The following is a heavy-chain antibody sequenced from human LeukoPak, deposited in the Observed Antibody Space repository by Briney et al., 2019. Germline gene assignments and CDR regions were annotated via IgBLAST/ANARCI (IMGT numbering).Heavy chain of an antibody. Sequence: GGSLRLSCAASGFTFSSYAMSWVRQAPGKGLEWVSVISGSGGSTYYADSVKGRFTISRDNSKNTLYLQMNSLRADDTAVYYCARLGGSSPFDYWGQGTLVTVSS. CDR2: ISGSGGST. J-gene: IGHJ4*02. V-gene: IGHV3-23*01. CDR3: ARLGGSSPFDY. CDR1: GFTFSSYA. D-gene: IGHD6-6*01.